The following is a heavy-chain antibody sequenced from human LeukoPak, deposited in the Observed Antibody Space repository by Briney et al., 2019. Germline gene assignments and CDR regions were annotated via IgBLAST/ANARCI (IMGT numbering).Heavy chain of an antibody. Sequence: GRSLRLSCAASGFTFSSYAMHWVRQAPGKGLEWGAVISYDGSNKYYADSVKGRFTISRDNSKNTLYLQMNSLRAEDTAVYYCARGDHGSYCSGGSCYSSHFDYWGQGTLVTVSS. V-gene: IGHV3-30-3*01. CDR1: GFTFSSYA. D-gene: IGHD2-15*01. J-gene: IGHJ4*02. CDR3: ARGDHGSYCSGGSCYSSHFDY. CDR2: ISYDGSNK.